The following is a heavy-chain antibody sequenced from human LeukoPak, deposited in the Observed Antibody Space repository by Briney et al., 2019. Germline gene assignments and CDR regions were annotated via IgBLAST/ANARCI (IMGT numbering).Heavy chain of an antibody. Sequence: ASVKVSCKASGYTFTGYYMHWVRQAPGQGLEWMGWINPNSGGTNYAQKFQGWVTMTRDTSISTAYMELSRLRSDDTAVYYCARGLPNYYEISHYYFDYWGQGTPVTVSS. CDR3: ARGLPNYYEISHYYFDY. D-gene: IGHD3-22*01. V-gene: IGHV1-2*04. CDR1: GYTFTGYY. J-gene: IGHJ4*02. CDR2: INPNSGGT.